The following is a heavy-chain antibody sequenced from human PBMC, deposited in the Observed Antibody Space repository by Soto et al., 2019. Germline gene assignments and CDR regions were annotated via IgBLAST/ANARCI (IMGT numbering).Heavy chain of an antibody. J-gene: IGHJ6*02. CDR1: GFSLTSHGMC. D-gene: IGHD1-20*01. CDR2: IERDDDDK. V-gene: IGHV2-70*13. CDR3: ARSIRGPRRFNGMDV. Sequence: SGPALRNHKETVTLSCTLSGFSLTSHGMCVSWIRQSPGKALEWLALIERDDDDKYYSTSLKTRLTISKDTRKNQVVLTMANMEPADTATYYCARSIRGPRRFNGMDVWGQGTTVTVSS.